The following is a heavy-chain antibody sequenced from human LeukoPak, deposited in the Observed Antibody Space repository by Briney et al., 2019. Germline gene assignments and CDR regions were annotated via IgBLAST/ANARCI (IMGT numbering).Heavy chain of an antibody. CDR3: AKDPRAMGRYFFDD. CDR2: ISSSGDAT. Sequence: GGSLRLSCVGSGFTFNAYAMSWVRQRPGKGPEWVSMISSSGDATDYAESVEDRLSISRDNAKKTLYLQINDPSGDDTAIYYCAKDPRAMGRYFFDDWGQGSLVIVSS. J-gene: IGHJ4*01. CDR1: GFTFNAYA. V-gene: IGHV3-23*01. D-gene: IGHD3-16*01.